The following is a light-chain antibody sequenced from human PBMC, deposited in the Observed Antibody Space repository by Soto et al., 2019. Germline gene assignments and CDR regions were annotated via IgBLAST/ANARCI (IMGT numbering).Light chain of an antibody. CDR3: QQYKNFPQT. CDR2: DGS. Sequence: AIQLTQSPSSLSASVGDRVTITCRANQGIGSAVAWYQQKAGKGPKLLIYDGSNLESGVPPTFSGSGSGTDFTLTISSLQPEDFAPYYCQQYKNFPQTLGLGTKVDIK. J-gene: IGKJ1*01. CDR1: QGIGSA. V-gene: IGKV1D-13*01.